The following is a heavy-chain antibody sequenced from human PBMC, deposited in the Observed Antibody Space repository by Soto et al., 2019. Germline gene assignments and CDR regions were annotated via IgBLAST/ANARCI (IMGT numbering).Heavy chain of an antibody. J-gene: IGHJ4*01. CDR2: AYYSEST. Sequence: PSATLSLTCTVSGASIRSSTYQWGWIRQPPGRCLEWIGSAYYSESTYYNPSLKSLVTISVYTSKNQFSLKVSSVTAADTAVYYCARHRNLKVDYWGHVNLVTVSS. CDR1: GASIRSSTYQ. V-gene: IGHV4-39*01. D-gene: IGHD1-7*01. CDR3: ARHRNLKVDY.